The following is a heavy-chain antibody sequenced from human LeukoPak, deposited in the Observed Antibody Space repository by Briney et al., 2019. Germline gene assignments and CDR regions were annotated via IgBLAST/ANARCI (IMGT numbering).Heavy chain of an antibody. CDR1: GFTFSSHG. CDR2: ISGSGDNT. V-gene: IGHV3-23*01. CDR3: AKVTYGSGTYGDFDY. D-gene: IGHD3-10*01. J-gene: IGHJ4*02. Sequence: GGTLRLSCAASGFTFSSHGMSWVRQAPGKGLEWVSTISGSGDNTSYADSVKGRFTISRDNSKNTLYLQMNSLRAEDTAVYYCAKVTYGSGTYGDFDYWGQGTLVTVSS.